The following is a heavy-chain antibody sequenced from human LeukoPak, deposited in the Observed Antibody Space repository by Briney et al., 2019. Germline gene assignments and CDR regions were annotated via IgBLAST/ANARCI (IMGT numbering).Heavy chain of an antibody. Sequence: SETLSLTCAVYGGSFSGYYWSWIRQPPGKGLEWTGEINHSGSTNYNPSLKSRVTISVDTSKNQFSLKLSSVTAADTAVYYCARGVDVGYNWNFNWFDPWGQGTLVTVSS. CDR2: INHSGST. D-gene: IGHD1-7*01. V-gene: IGHV4-34*01. J-gene: IGHJ5*02. CDR3: ARGVDVGYNWNFNWFDP. CDR1: GGSFSGYY.